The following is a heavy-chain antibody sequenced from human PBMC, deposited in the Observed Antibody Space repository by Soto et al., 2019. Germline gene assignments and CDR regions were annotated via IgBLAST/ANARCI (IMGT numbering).Heavy chain of an antibody. J-gene: IGHJ6*02. V-gene: IGHV3-30*18. Sequence: GGSLRLSCAASGFTFSSYGMHWVRQAPGKGLEWVAVISYDGSNKYYADSVKGRFTISRDNSKNTLYLQMNSLRAEDTAVYYCAKEGGQWEYYYYGMDVWGQGTTVTVSS. CDR3: AKEGGQWEYYYYGMDV. D-gene: IGHD1-26*01. CDR2: ISYDGSNK. CDR1: GFTFSSYG.